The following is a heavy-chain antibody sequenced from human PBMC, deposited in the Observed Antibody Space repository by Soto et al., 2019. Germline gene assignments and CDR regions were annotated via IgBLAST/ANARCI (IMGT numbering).Heavy chain of an antibody. V-gene: IGHV4-31*03. Sequence: SETLSLTCTVSGGSISSSGYYWSWIRQHPGKGLEWIGYIYDSGSTYYNPSLRSRVSISIDTSKNQFSLKLTSVTAADTARYYCAREVPYYYDGTGSYSSRLDSWGRGNLVTVSS. D-gene: IGHD3-22*01. CDR2: IYDSGST. J-gene: IGHJ4*02. CDR1: GGSISSSGYY. CDR3: AREVPYYYDGTGSYSSRLDS.